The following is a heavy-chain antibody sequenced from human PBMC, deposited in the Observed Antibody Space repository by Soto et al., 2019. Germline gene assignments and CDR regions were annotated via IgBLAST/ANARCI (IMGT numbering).Heavy chain of an antibody. D-gene: IGHD3-3*01. CDR1: GGSFSGYY. Sequence: PSETLSLTCAVYGGSFSGYYWSWIRQPPGKGLERIGEINHSGSTNYNPSLKSRVTISVDTSKNQFSLKLSSVTAADTAVYYCARAKRRRVDFWSGYSKFDPWGQGTLVTVSS. CDR3: ARAKRRRVDFWSGYSKFDP. J-gene: IGHJ5*02. CDR2: INHSGST. V-gene: IGHV4-34*01.